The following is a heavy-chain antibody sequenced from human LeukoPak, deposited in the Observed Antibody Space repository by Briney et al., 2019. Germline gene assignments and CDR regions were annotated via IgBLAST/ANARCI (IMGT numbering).Heavy chain of an antibody. V-gene: IGHV3-73*01. D-gene: IGHD4/OR15-4a*01. CDR2: IRSKANNYGT. J-gene: IGHJ4*02. Sequence: GGSLRLYCAASGFTFSGSGMHWVRQASGKGLEWVGRIRSKANNYGTAYAASVKGRFTISRDDSKNTAYPQMNSLKTEDTAVYYCSRQPPDYGGSDHWGQGTLVTVSS. CDR3: SRQPPDYGGSDH. CDR1: GFTFSGSG.